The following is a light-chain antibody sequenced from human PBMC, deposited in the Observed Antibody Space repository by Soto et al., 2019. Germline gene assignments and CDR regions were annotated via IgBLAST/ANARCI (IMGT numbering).Light chain of an antibody. CDR1: QSVSSSY. CDR3: QQYGSSPPWT. V-gene: IGKV3-20*01. Sequence: EIVLTQSPGTLSLSPGERATLSCRASQSVSSSYLAWYQQKPGQAPMLLIYGASSTATGIPELFSGSGCGTDFSLTIIRLVAEDYAVYYCQQYGSSPPWTFGQGTKVEIK. J-gene: IGKJ1*01. CDR2: GAS.